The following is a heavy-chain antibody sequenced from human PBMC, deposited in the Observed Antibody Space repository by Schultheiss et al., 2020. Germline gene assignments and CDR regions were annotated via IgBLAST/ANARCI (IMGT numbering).Heavy chain of an antibody. D-gene: IGHD3-10*01. CDR3: AREDFLSGRGVITY. Sequence: SETLSLTCTVSGGSISSGGYYWGWIRQPPGKGLEWIGSIYHSGSTYYNPSLKSRVTISVDTSKNQFSLKLSSVTAADTAVYYCAREDFLSGRGVITYWGQGTLVTVSS. V-gene: IGHV4-39*07. CDR1: GGSISSGGYY. CDR2: IYHSGST. J-gene: IGHJ4*02.